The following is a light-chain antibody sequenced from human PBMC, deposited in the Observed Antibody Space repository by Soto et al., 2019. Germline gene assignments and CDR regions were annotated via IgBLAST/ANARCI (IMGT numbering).Light chain of an antibody. V-gene: IGKV2D-29*01. Sequence: DIVMTHTPLSLSVAPGQPASISCKSSQIVMQSDGKTSLYWYLQKPGQPPQLLIYELSSRFSGVPDRFSGSGSGTDFTLKISGVEAEDVGVYYCMQTIEPPLTFAGGTKL. CDR3: MQTIEPPLT. J-gene: IGKJ4*01. CDR1: QIVMQSDGKTS. CDR2: ELS.